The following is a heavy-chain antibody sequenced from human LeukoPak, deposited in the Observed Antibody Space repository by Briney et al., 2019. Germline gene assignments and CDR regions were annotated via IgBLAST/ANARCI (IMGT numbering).Heavy chain of an antibody. CDR3: ARNGGEDYGGNSLVVY. V-gene: IGHV1-69*13. CDR1: GGTFSSYA. D-gene: IGHD4-23*01. J-gene: IGHJ4*02. CDR2: IIPIFGTA. Sequence: GASVKVSCKASGGTFSSYAISWVRQAPGQGLEWMGGIIPIFGTANYAQKFQGRVTITADESTSTAYMELSSLRSEDTAVYYCARNGGEDYGGNSLVVYWGQGTLVTVSS.